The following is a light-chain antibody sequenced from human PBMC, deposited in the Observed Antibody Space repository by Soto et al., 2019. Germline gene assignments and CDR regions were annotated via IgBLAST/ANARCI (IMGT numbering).Light chain of an antibody. CDR3: QQFNSYLIT. CDR1: PGISSA. Sequence: AIQLTQSPSSLSASVGDRVTITCRASPGISSALAWYQQKPGKAPKLLIYDASSLESGVPSRFSGSGSGTDFTLTISSLQPEDFATYYCQQFNSYLITFGQGTRLEIK. CDR2: DAS. V-gene: IGKV1-13*02. J-gene: IGKJ5*01.